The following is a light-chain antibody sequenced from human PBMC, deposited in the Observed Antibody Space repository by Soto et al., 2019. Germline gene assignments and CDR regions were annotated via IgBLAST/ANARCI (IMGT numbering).Light chain of an antibody. CDR1: SSDVCGYHY. J-gene: IGLJ1*01. V-gene: IGLV2-14*01. CDR3: SSYGSTSTRYV. CDR2: EVS. Sequence: QSALTQPASVSGSPGQSITISCTGTSSDVCGYHYVSWYQQHPGKAPKLMIYEVSNRPSGVSNRFSGSKSGNTASLTISGLQAEDEADYFCSSYGSTSTRYVFGTGTKLTVL.